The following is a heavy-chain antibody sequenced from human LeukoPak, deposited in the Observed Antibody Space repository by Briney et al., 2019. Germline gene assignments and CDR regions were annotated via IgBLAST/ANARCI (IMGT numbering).Heavy chain of an antibody. D-gene: IGHD2-2*01. V-gene: IGHV1-8*02. Sequence: GASVKVSCKASAYTFTSYGINWVRQATGQGLEWMGWMNPNSGNTGYAQKFQGRVTMTRNTSISTAYMELTSLRSEDTAVYYCAREYQLLGTVYNYFDPWGQGTLVTVSS. CDR3: AREYQLLGTVYNYFDP. CDR1: AYTFTSYG. J-gene: IGHJ5*02. CDR2: MNPNSGNT.